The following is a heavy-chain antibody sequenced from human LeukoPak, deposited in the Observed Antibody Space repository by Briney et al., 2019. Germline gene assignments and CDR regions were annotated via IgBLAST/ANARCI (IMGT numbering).Heavy chain of an antibody. CDR1: GFTFSSYG. V-gene: IGHV3-30*18. CDR3: AKAEI. Sequence: GGSLRLSCAASGFTFSSYGMHWVRQAPGKGLEWVAVISYDGSNKYYADSVEGRFTISRDNSKNALYLQMNSLRAEDTAVYYCAKAEIWGQGTLVTVSS. CDR2: ISYDGSNK. D-gene: IGHD5-24*01. J-gene: IGHJ4*02.